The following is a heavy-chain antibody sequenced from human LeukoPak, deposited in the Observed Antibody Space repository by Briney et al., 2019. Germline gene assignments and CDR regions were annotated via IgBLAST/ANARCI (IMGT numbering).Heavy chain of an antibody. CDR1: GFAFSAYA. D-gene: IGHD5-12*01. CDR3: ARSSYGGYIFDY. V-gene: IGHV3-33*01. J-gene: IGHJ4*02. CDR2: IWYDGSDE. Sequence: GRSLRLSCAASGFAFSAYAMHWVRQAPGKGLEWVAIIWYDGSDENYADSVKGRFTISRDNSKNTLYLQMNSLSAEDTAVYYCARSSYGGYIFDYWGQGPLVTVSS.